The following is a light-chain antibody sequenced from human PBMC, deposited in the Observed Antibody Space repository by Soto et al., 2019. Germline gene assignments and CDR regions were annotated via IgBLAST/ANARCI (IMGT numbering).Light chain of an antibody. Sequence: IQMTRSPSSLSASVGDRVTITFRASQSVNTYLHWYQQKPGKAPKLLIFAASNLQSGVPSRFSGSGSGTNFTLSLNSLQPEDFATYYCQQGYSNPWTFGQGTKVDI. V-gene: IGKV1-39*01. CDR3: QQGYSNPWT. CDR2: AAS. J-gene: IGKJ1*01. CDR1: QSVNTY.